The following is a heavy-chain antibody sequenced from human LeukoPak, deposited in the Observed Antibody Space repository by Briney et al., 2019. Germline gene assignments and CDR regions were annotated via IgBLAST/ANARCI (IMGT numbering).Heavy chain of an antibody. CDR3: ARQPSSSPRWFYP. V-gene: IGHV1-2*02. CDR2: INPNSGGT. J-gene: IGHJ5*02. D-gene: IGHD2-2*01. Sequence: GASVKVSCKASDYTFTSYYMHWVRQAPGQGLEWMGWINPNSGGTNYAQKSQGRVTMTRDTSIITAYMELSRLSSDDRAVYYCARQPSSSPRWFYPWGQGTLVTVSS. CDR1: DYTFTSYY.